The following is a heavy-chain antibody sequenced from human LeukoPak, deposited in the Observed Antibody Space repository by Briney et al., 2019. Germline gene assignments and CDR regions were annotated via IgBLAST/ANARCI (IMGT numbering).Heavy chain of an antibody. J-gene: IGHJ3*02. Sequence: GGSLRLSCAASGFTFSSYGMHWVRQAPGKGLEWVAVISYDGSNKYYADSVKGRFTISRDNSKNTLYLQMNSLRAEDTAVYYCAKPYSSSWPDAFDIWGQGTMVTVSS. CDR2: ISYDGSNK. V-gene: IGHV3-30*18. D-gene: IGHD6-13*01. CDR3: AKPYSSSWPDAFDI. CDR1: GFTFSSYG.